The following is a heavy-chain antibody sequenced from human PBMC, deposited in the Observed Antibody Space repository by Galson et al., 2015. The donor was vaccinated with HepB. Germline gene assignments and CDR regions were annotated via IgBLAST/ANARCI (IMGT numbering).Heavy chain of an antibody. CDR1: GFTFSSYS. CDR2: ISSSSSYI. V-gene: IGHV3-21*01. J-gene: IGHJ4*02. CDR3: ARSPGELPYYFDY. Sequence: SLRLSCAASGFTFSSYSMNWVRQAPGKGLEWVSSISSSSSYIYYADSVKGRVTISRDNAKNSLYLQMNSLRAEDTAVYYCARSPGELPYYFDYWGQGTLVTVSS. D-gene: IGHD1-26*01.